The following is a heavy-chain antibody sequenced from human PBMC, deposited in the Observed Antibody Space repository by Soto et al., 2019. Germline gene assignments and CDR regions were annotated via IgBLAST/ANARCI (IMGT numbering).Heavy chain of an antibody. V-gene: IGHV5-51*01. CDR1: GYSFTSYW. CDR2: IYPGDSDT. J-gene: IGHJ6*02. Sequence: GESLKISCKGAGYSFTSYWIGCVRQMPGKGLGWMGIIYPGDSDTRYSPSFQGQATISADKSISTGYLQWSSLKASDTAMYYCARFRGTTTHSHDYYYGMDVWGQGTTVTVSS. D-gene: IGHD3-16*01. CDR3: ARFRGTTTHSHDYYYGMDV.